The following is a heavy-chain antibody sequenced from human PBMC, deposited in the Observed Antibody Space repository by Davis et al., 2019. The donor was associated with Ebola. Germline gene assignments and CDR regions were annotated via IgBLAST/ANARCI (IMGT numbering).Heavy chain of an antibody. J-gene: IGHJ4*02. CDR2: IYYSGST. Sequence: SETLSLTCTVSGGSISSSSYYWGWLRQPPGKGLEWTGSIYYSGSTYYNPSLKSRVTISVDTSKNQFSLKLSSVTAADTAVYYCAREGYGSGGDYWGQGTLVTVSS. D-gene: IGHD3-10*01. CDR3: AREGYGSGGDY. V-gene: IGHV4-39*07. CDR1: GGSISSSSYY.